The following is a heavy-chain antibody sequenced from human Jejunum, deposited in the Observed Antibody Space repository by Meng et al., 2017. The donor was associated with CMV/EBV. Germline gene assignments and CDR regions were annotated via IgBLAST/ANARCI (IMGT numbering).Heavy chain of an antibody. Sequence: GGGVVTLVSSLRLSCVSLGSPFRNYAIRVVPQAPGKRLEWVSILYSSGITYNADSVKGRFTISRDNSKNTLYFQRNTLRAEDTAVYYCARWSGTYYDYWGQGTLVTVSS. CDR1: GSPFRNYA. V-gene: IGHV3-66*01. CDR3: ARWSGTYYDY. D-gene: IGHD1-26*01. J-gene: IGHJ4*02. CDR2: LYSSGIT.